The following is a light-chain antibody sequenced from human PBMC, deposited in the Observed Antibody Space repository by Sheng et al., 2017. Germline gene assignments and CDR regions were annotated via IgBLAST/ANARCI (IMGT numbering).Light chain of an antibody. CDR3: NSRDSSGNHLRV. CDR2: GKN. CDR1: SLRSYY. Sequence: SSELTQDPAVSVALGQTVRITCQGDSLRSYYASWYQQKPGQAPVLVIYGKNNRPSGIPDRFSGSSSGNTGSLTITGAQAEDEADYYCNSRDSSGNHLRVFGTGTKVTV. J-gene: IGLJ1*01. V-gene: IGLV3-19*01.